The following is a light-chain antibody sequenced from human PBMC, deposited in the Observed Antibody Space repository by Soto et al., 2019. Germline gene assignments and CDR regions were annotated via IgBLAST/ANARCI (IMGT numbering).Light chain of an antibody. Sequence: EIVLTQSPATLSLSPGERATLSCRASQSVRRYLAWYQQTPGQAPRVLIYDASNRAPGIPARFSGSGSGTDFTLTISSLEPEDLAVYYCKQRSDWPSTFGGGTKLQIK. J-gene: IGKJ4*01. V-gene: IGKV3-11*01. CDR1: QSVRRY. CDR3: KQRSDWPST. CDR2: DAS.